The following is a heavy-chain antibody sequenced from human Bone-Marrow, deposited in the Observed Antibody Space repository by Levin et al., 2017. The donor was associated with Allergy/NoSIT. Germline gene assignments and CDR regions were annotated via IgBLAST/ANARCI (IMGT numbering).Heavy chain of an antibody. CDR1: GYTFTSYA. D-gene: IGHD3-22*01. Sequence: ASVKVSCKASGYTFTSYAMNWVRQAPGQGLEWMGWINTNTGNPTYAQGFTGRFVFSLDTSVSTAYLQICSLKAEDTAVYYCARENNYYDSSGYYHHDAFDIWGQGTMVTVSS. CDR3: ARENNYYDSSGYYHHDAFDI. V-gene: IGHV7-4-1*01. CDR2: INTNTGNP. J-gene: IGHJ3*02.